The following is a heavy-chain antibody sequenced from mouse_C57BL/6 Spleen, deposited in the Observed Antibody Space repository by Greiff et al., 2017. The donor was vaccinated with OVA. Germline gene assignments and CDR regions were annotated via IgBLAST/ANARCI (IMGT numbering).Heavy chain of an antibody. Sequence: EVKLVESEGGLVQPGSSMKLSCTASGFTFSDYYMAWVRQVPEKGLEWVANINYDGSSTYYLDSLKSRFIISRDNAKNILYLQMSSLKSEDTATYYCARLWYFDVWGTGTTVTVSS. V-gene: IGHV5-16*01. J-gene: IGHJ1*03. CDR3: ARLWYFDV. CDR1: GFTFSDYY. CDR2: INYDGSST.